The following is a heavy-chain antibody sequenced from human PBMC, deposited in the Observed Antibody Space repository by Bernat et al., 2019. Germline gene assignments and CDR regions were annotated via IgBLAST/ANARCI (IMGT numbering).Heavy chain of an antibody. V-gene: IGHV3-33*01. Sequence: QVQLVESGGGVVQPGRSLRLSCAASGFTFSSYGMHWVRQAPGKGLEWVAVIWYDGSNKYYADSVKGRFTISGDNSKNTLYLQMNSLRAEDTAVYYCARHTGPYQLLWYFDYWGQGTLVTVSS. D-gene: IGHD2-2*01. CDR2: IWYDGSNK. CDR3: ARHTGPYQLLWYFDY. CDR1: GFTFSSYG. J-gene: IGHJ4*02.